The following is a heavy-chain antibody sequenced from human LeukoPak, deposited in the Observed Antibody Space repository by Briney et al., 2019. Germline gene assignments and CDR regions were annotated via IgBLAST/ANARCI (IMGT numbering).Heavy chain of an antibody. D-gene: IGHD3-22*01. V-gene: IGHV3-7*01. CDR2: INQDGSEI. J-gene: IGHJ2*01. CDR3: ARDQGSMIVERTTNWYFDL. CDR1: GFTFSNYC. Sequence: GGSLRLSFAASGFTFSNYCMSWVRQAPGKGLEWLANINQDGSEIYYVDSVKGRFTISRDNGNNSLYLQINSLRADDTAVYYCARDQGSMIVERTTNWYFDLWGRGTLVTVSS.